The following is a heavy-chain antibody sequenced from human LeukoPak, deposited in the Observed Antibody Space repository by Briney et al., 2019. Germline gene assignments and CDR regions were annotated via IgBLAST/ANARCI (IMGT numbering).Heavy chain of an antibody. CDR1: GFTFSSYG. CDR2: ISYDGSNK. J-gene: IGHJ4*02. D-gene: IGHD4-23*01. CDR3: ARAVGISYYLDY. V-gene: IGHV3-30*03. Sequence: SGGSLRLSCAASGFTFSSYGMHWVRQAPGKGLEWVAVISYDGSNKYYADSVKGRFTISRDNSKNTLYLQMNSLRAEDTAVYYCARAVGISYYLDYWGQGTLVTVSS.